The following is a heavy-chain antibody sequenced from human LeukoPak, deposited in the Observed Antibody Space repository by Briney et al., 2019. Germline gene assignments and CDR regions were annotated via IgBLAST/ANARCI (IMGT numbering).Heavy chain of an antibody. CDR2: IIPIFGTA. CDR3: ARGVRATGDY. D-gene: IGHD5-24*01. V-gene: IGHV1-69*06. J-gene: IGHJ4*02. CDR1: DYSFSSNG. Sequence: SVKVSCKASDYSFSSNGFTWVRQAPGQGLEWMGGIIPIFGTANYAQKFQGRVTITADKSTSTAYMELSSLRSEDTAVYYCARGVRATGDYWGQGTLVTVSS.